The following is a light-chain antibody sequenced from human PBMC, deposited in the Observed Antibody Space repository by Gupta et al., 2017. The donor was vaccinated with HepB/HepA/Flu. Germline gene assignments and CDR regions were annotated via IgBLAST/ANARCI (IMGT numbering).Light chain of an antibody. Sequence: EIVMTQSPATLSVSPGEGATVSCRASQTVNGNLAWYQQKPGQAPRLLIYGASTRATGIPARFSGSGSGTDFTLTISSLQSEDFAVYYCQHDNSWPRTFGQGTKVEVK. CDR1: QTVNGN. CDR3: QHDNSWPRT. CDR2: GAS. V-gene: IGKV3-15*01. J-gene: IGKJ1*01.